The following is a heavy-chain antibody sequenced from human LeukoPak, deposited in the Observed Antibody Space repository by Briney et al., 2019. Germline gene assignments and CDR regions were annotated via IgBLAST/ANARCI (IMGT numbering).Heavy chain of an antibody. J-gene: IGHJ6*03. CDR1: GGSIRSYY. CDR2: FYYSGST. Sequence: SETLSLTCTVSGGSIRSYYWTWIRQPPGKGLEWIGYFYYSGSTNYNPSLKSRVTISVDTSNNQFSLKLSSVAAADTAVYYCARGRVSSSTWYSTYYYYFYMDVWGKGTTVTVSS. CDR3: ARGRVSSSTWYSTYYYYFYMDV. V-gene: IGHV4-59*01. D-gene: IGHD1-1*01.